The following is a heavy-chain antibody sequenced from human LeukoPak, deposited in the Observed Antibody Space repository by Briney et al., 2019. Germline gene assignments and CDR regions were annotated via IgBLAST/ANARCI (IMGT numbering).Heavy chain of an antibody. J-gene: IGHJ5*02. D-gene: IGHD4-17*01. Sequence: ASVKVSCKGTGYTFIGYYMHWVRQAPGQGLEWMGRINPSTGGTNSAQKFQGRATMTRDTSIGTAYMELSRLTSDDTAIYYCARGQPYGDYNYFDPWGQGTLVTVSS. CDR2: INPSTGGT. V-gene: IGHV1-2*06. CDR3: ARGQPYGDYNYFDP. CDR1: GYTFIGYY.